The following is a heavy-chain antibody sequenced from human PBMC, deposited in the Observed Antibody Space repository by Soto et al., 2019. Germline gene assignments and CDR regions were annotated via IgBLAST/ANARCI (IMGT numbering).Heavy chain of an antibody. D-gene: IGHD5-12*01. Sequence: QVQLVQSGAEVKKPGASVKVSCKASGYTFTRSGISWVRQAPGQGPEWMGWISSYNGDTNYAQTFQGRVTMTTGTRTSRAYMELRSPRPDDTAVYYCASEGVAPYYYYGMDVWGQGTPVTVSS. CDR3: ASEGVAPYYYYGMDV. CDR1: GYTFTRSG. CDR2: ISSYNGDT. J-gene: IGHJ6*01. V-gene: IGHV1-18*01.